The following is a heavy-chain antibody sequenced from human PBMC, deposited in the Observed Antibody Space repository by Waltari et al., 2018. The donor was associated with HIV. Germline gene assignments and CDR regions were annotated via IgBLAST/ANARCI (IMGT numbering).Heavy chain of an antibody. D-gene: IGHD3-22*01. J-gene: IGHJ4*02. Sequence: QMQLQESGPGLVTPSQTLSLPCTVSGGSISSGNYYWSWIRQPAGKGLEWIGLIFGSGGTNYNPSLKSRVTISVDTSKNQFSLRLSSLTAADTAVYFCARGIDDSTGYMKNGFDYWGQGTLVTVSS. CDR1: GGSISSGNYY. CDR2: IFGSGGT. V-gene: IGHV4-61*02. CDR3: ARGIDDSTGYMKNGFDY.